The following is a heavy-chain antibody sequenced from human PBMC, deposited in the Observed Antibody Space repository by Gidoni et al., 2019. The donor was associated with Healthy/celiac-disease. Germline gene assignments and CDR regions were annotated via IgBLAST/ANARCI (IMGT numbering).Heavy chain of an antibody. CDR2: IYHSGST. Sequence: GTLSLTCAVSGGSISSSNWWSWVRQPPGKGLEWIGEIYHSGSTNYNPSLKSRVTISVDKSKTQFSLKLSSVTAADTAVYYCARAKGRSGGSCYSRWGQGTLVTVSS. J-gene: IGHJ4*02. CDR3: ARAKGRSGGSCYSR. V-gene: IGHV4-4*02. D-gene: IGHD2-15*01. CDR1: GGSISSSNW.